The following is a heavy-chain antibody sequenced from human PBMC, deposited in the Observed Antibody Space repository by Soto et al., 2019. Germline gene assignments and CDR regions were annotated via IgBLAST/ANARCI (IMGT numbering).Heavy chain of an antibody. CDR1: GFTFSRYA. J-gene: IGHJ1*01. Sequence: GGSLRLSCAASGFTFSRYAMSWVRQASGKGLEWVSAISGRGGSTYYADSVKGRFTISRDNSKNTLYLQMNSLRAEDTAVYYCAKGDVFSGGSGYRECYPYSGQRTLVTVSA. V-gene: IGHV3-23*01. CDR2: ISGRGGST. CDR3: AKGDVFSGGSGYRECYPY. D-gene: IGHD2-15*01.